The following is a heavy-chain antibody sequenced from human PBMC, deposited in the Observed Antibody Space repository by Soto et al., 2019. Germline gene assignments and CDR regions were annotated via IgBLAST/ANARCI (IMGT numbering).Heavy chain of an antibody. CDR2: IWYDGSNK. Sequence: WGSLRLSCAASGFTFSSYGRRWVRQAPGKGLEWVADIWYDGSNKYYADSVKGRFTISRNNSKNTPYLQMNSLRAEDTAVYYCATDVHLMDVWGQGTTVTVSS. V-gene: IGHV3-33*03. CDR3: ATDVHLMDV. CDR1: GFTFSSYG. J-gene: IGHJ6*02.